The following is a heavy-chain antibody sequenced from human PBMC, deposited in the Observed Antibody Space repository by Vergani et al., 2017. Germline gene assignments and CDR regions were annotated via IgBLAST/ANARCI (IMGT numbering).Heavy chain of an antibody. D-gene: IGHD6-6*01. V-gene: IGHV3-13*01. CDR1: GFTFSTYD. J-gene: IGHJ4*02. Sequence: VQLVESGGGLVQPGGSLRLSCAASGFTFSTYDMHWVRQATGKGLEWVSAIGTAGDTYYPGSVKGRFTISRENAKNSLYLQMNGLRAGDTAVYYCARRDSSSPALDYWGQGTPVTVSS. CDR3: ARRDSSSPALDY. CDR2: IGTAGDT.